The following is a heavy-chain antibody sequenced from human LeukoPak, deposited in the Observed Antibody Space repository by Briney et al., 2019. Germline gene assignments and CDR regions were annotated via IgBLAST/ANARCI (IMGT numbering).Heavy chain of an antibody. J-gene: IGHJ6*02. V-gene: IGHV4-4*02. Sequence: PSGTLSLTCAVSVGTINSGTWWSWLRQSPGKGLEWIGEIYHNGTPNYNPSLKSRVTISADTFKNHFSLKMTSVTAADTAVYYCATAPILRGEGGEHYGYGKDVWGQRTTVIVSS. CDR2: IYHNGTP. CDR3: ATAPILRGEGGEHYGYGKDV. CDR1: VGTINSGTW. D-gene: IGHD4-17*01.